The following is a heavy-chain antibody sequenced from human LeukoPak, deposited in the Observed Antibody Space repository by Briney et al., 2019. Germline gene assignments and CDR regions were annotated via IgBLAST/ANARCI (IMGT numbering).Heavy chain of an antibody. CDR2: IFNTGST. CDR3: ARCHVGYSSSHYYYMDV. J-gene: IGHJ6*03. V-gene: IGHV4-59*08. D-gene: IGHD6-6*01. CDR1: GASISYYY. Sequence: PSETLSLTCTISGASISYYYWNWIRQPPGKGLEWIGYIFNTGSTNYDPSLKSRVSMSVDRSKNQFSLKLSSVTAADTAVYYCARCHVGYSSSHYYYMDVWGKGTTVTVSS.